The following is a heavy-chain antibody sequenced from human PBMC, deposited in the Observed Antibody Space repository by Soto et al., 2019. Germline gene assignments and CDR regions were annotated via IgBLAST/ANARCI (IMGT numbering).Heavy chain of an antibody. J-gene: IGHJ5*02. CDR1: GGTFSSYA. CDR3: GRPPLIPGLVSAYNCFAP. V-gene: IGHV1-69*13. CDR2: IIPIFGTA. Sequence: SVKVSCKASGGTFSSYAISWVRQAPGQGLEWMGGIIPIFGTANYAQKFQGRVTITADESTSTAYMELSSLRSEDTAVYYCGRPPLIPGLVSAYNCFAPWGQGTLVPVSS. D-gene: IGHD3-16*01.